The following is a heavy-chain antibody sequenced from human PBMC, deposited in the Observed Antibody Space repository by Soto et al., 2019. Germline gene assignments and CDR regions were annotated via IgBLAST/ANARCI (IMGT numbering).Heavy chain of an antibody. CDR2: IYYSGDT. Sequence: LSLTCTVSGDSINNGGYYWSWIRQHPGKGLEWIGYIYYSGDTYYNPSLKSRVTILLDTSKSQFSLRLSSVTAADTAVYYCARDLGTDFDVLTGSGDYYGLDVWGQGTTVTVSS. D-gene: IGHD3-9*01. J-gene: IGHJ6*02. CDR1: GDSINNGGYY. CDR3: ARDLGTDFDVLTGSGDYYGLDV. V-gene: IGHV4-31*03.